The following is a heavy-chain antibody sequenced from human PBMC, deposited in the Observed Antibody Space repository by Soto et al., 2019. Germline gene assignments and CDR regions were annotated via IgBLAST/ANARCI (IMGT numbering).Heavy chain of an antibody. CDR3: ATIRPIVATIEHYYYYYMDV. V-gene: IGHV1-24*01. CDR1: GYTLTELS. Sequence: ASVKVSCKVSGYTLTELSMHWVRQAPGKGLEWMGGFDPEDGETIYAQKFQGRVTMTEDTSTDTAYMELSSLRSEDTAVYYCATIRPIVATIEHYYYYYMDVWGKGTTVTVSS. CDR2: FDPEDGET. D-gene: IGHD5-12*01. J-gene: IGHJ6*03.